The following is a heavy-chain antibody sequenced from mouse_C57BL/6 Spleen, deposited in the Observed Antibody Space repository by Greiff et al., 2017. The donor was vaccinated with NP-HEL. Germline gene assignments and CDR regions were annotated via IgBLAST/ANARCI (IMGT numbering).Heavy chain of an antibody. V-gene: IGHV1-64*01. Sequence: QVQLKQPGAELVKPGASVKLSCKASGYTFTSYWMHWVKQRPGQGLEWIGMIHPNSGSTNYNEKFKSKATLTVDKSSSTAYMQLSSLTSEDSAVYYCARGGSVFAEYYFDYWGQGTTLTVSS. CDR3: ARGGSVFAEYYFDY. CDR1: GYTFTSYW. CDR2: IHPNSGST. J-gene: IGHJ2*01.